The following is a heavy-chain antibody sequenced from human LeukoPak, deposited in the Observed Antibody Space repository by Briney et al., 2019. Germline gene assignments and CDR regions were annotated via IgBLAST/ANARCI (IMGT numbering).Heavy chain of an antibody. CDR1: GLSLRSHW. J-gene: IGHJ4*02. CDR2: ISGSGDNT. D-gene: IGHD3-22*01. CDR3: AKGSYYDSSGSFYFDY. Sequence: PGGSLRLSCAASGLSLRSHWMSWVRQAPGKGLEWVSGISGSGDNTYYADSVKGRFTISRDNSKNTLYVQVNSLGTEDTAAYYCAKGSYYDSSGSFYFDYWGQGTLVTVSS. V-gene: IGHV3-23*01.